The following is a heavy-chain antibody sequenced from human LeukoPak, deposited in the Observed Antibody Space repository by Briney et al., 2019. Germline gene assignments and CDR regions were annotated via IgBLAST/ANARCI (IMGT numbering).Heavy chain of an antibody. J-gene: IGHJ3*02. CDR3: ARLVTRSDDSSGYGAFDI. Sequence: PSETLSLTCTVSGYSISSGYYWGWIRQPPGKGLEWIGSIYHSGSTYYNPSLKSRVTISVDTSKNQFSLKLSSVTAADTAVYYCARLVTRSDDSSGYGAFDIWGQGTMVTVSS. D-gene: IGHD3-22*01. V-gene: IGHV4-38-2*02. CDR1: GYSISSGYY. CDR2: IYHSGST.